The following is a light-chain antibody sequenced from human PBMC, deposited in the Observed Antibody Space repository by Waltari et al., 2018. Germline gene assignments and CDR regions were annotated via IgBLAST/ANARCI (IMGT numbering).Light chain of an antibody. J-gene: IGKJ4*01. CDR2: GAS. CDR1: RSVGTN. V-gene: IGKV3-15*01. Sequence: EIVMTQSAATLSVSPGERATLSCRASRSVGTNLAWYQQKPGPPPRLLIFGASTRATGWPARFSGSGSGTEFTLTISTMQFEDSAVYYCQQYDNWPPFTFGGGTKVEIK. CDR3: QQYDNWPPFT.